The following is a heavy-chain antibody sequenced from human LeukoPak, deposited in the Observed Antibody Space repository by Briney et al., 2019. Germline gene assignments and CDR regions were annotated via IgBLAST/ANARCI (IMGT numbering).Heavy chain of an antibody. CDR1: GGSISSYY. J-gene: IGHJ4*02. CDR2: IYYSGST. CDR3: ARGASGWYGIESQDY. Sequence: PSETLSLTCTVSGGSISSYYWSWIRQPPGKGLEWIGYIYYSGSTNYNPSLESRVTISVDTSKNQFSLKLSSVTAADTAVYYCARGASGWYGIESQDYWGQGTLVTVSS. D-gene: IGHD6-19*01. V-gene: IGHV4-59*01.